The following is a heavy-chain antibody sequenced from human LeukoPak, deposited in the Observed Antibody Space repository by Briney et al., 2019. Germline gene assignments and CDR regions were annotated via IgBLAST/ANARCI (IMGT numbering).Heavy chain of an antibody. J-gene: IGHJ4*02. V-gene: IGHV1-18*04. Sequence: VASVKVSCKTSGYTFTSYGISWVRQAPGQGLEWMGWINPNNGNTDYAQRLQGRLTVTKDTSTSTAYMELRSLRSDDTALYYCARDVGQYCSGGSCYPLDYWGQGTLDTVSS. CDR1: GYTFTSYG. CDR2: INPNNGNT. CDR3: ARDVGQYCSGGSCYPLDY. D-gene: IGHD2-15*01.